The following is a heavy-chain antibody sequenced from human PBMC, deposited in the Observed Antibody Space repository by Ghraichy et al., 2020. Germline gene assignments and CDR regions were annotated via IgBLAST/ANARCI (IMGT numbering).Heavy chain of an antibody. Sequence: SETLSLTCTVSGGSISSYYWSWIRQPPGKGLEWIGYIYYSGSTNYNPSLKSRVTISVDTSKNQFSLKLSSVTAADTAVYYCARGGAYYGSGSYYKPLGYWGQGTLVTVSS. CDR3: ARGGAYYGSGSYYKPLGY. J-gene: IGHJ4*02. CDR2: IYYSGST. CDR1: GGSISSYY. V-gene: IGHV4-59*01. D-gene: IGHD3-10*01.